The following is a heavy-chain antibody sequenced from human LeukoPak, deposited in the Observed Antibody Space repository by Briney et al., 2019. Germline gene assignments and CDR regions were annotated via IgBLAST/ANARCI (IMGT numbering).Heavy chain of an antibody. CDR3: AKEGRDGFNYDY. CDR1: RFTFSSYG. V-gene: IGHV3-30*18. D-gene: IGHD5-24*01. J-gene: IGHJ4*02. CDR2: ISYDGSNK. Sequence: GGSLRLSCAASRFTFSSYGMHWVRQASGKGLEWVAVISYDGSNKYYADSVKGRFTVSRDSSKNTLYLQMNSLRAEDTAVYYCAKEGRDGFNYDYWGQGTLVTVSS.